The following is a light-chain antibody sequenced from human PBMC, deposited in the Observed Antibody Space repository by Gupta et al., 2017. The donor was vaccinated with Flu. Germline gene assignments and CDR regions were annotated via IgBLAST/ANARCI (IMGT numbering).Light chain of an antibody. Sequence: LMLTQPPSVSESPMTTVTISCIRSSGNIADNYVQWYQQRPGTSPTTLISEDYNRAAGVPTRFSGAIVSSISASLTITPRQSEDEADYCWQSYDTTSVVFGGGTKVTVL. J-gene: IGLJ2*01. V-gene: IGLV6-57*01. CDR1: SGNIADNY. CDR3: QSYDTTSVV. CDR2: EDY.